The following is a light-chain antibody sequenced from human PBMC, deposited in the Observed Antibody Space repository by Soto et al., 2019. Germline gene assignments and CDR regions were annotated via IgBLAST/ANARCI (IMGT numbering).Light chain of an antibody. CDR3: SSYTTSNRLE. J-gene: IGLJ2*01. CDR1: SSDIGGYNY. V-gene: IGLV2-14*01. Sequence: QSVLTQPASVSGSPGQSITISCTGTSSDIGGYNYVSWYQQHPGKAPKLMIYEVSNRPSGVSNRFSGSKSGNTASLTISGLQAEDEADYYCSSYTTSNRLEFGGGTKLTVL. CDR2: EVS.